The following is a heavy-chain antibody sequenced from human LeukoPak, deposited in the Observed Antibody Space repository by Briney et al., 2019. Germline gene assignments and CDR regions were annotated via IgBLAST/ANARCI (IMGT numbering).Heavy chain of an antibody. Sequence: GGSLRLSCAASGFTFSSYGMHWVRQAPGKGLEWVAAIWYDGSNQYYADSVKGRFTISRDNSKNTLYLQMNSLRVEDTAVYYCAKDLAATTHSAWYFDLWGRGTLVTVS. CDR3: AKDLAATTHSAWYFDL. V-gene: IGHV3-33*06. D-gene: IGHD6-25*01. CDR2: IWYDGSNQ. J-gene: IGHJ2*01. CDR1: GFTFSSYG.